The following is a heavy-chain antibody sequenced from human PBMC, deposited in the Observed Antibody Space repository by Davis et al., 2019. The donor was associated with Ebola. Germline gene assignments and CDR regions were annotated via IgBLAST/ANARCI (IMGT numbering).Heavy chain of an antibody. V-gene: IGHV1-46*01. CDR2: INPSGGST. J-gene: IGHJ4*02. CDR1: GGTFSSYA. CDR3: AASVRAVAGDY. Sequence: ASVKVSCKASGGTFSSYAISWVRQAPGQGLEWMGIINPSGGSTSYAQKFQGRVTMTRDTSTSTVYMELSSLRSEDTAVYYCAASVRAVAGDYWGQGTLVIVSS. D-gene: IGHD6-19*01.